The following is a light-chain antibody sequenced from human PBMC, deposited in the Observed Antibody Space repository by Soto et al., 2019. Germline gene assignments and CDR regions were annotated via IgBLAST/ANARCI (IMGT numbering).Light chain of an antibody. V-gene: IGLV2-23*02. CDR3: CSYAGSSTFEVIV. Sequence: QSALTQPASVSGSPGQSITISCTGTSSDVGSYNLVSWYQQHPGKAPKLMIYEVSKRPSGVSNRFSGSKSGNTASLTISGLQAEYEADYYCCSYAGSSTFEVIVFGTGTKVTVL. J-gene: IGLJ1*01. CDR1: SSDVGSYNL. CDR2: EVS.